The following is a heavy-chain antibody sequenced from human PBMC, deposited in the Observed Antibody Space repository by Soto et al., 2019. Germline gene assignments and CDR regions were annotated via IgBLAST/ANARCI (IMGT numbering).Heavy chain of an antibody. CDR1: GFTFTSSS. J-gene: IGHJ3*02. CDR2: IVVGSGNT. Sequence: SVKASYKASGFTFTSSSVQYERQARGQRLEWIGWIVVGSGNTNYAQKFQERVTITRDMSTSTAYMELSSLRSEDTAVYYCAADYYDSSGYYKDAFDIWGQGTMVTVSS. D-gene: IGHD3-22*01. V-gene: IGHV1-58*01. CDR3: AADYYDSSGYYKDAFDI.